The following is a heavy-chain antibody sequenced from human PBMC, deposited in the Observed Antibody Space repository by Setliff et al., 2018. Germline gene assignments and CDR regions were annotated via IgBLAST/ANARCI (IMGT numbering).Heavy chain of an antibody. CDR2: IIHSGST. CDR1: GGSISSYY. J-gene: IGHJ4*02. CDR3: ARSFSRREKFLLDY. V-gene: IGHV4-34*12. Sequence: SETLSLTCTVSGGSISSYYWSWIRQPPGKRLEWIREIIHSGSTNYNPSLKSRVTISMDTSKNQFSLKVSSVTAADTAVYYCARSFSRREKFLLDYWGQGALVTVSS.